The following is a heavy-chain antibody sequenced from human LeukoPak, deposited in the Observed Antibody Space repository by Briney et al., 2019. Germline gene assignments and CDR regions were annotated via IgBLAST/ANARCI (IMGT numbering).Heavy chain of an antibody. CDR1: GGPISSHY. V-gene: IGHV4-59*11. CDR2: VYYSGST. J-gene: IGHJ6*03. CDR3: ARRNIAARKLYYYMDV. Sequence: NTSETLSLTCTVSGGPISSHYWSWIRQPPGKGLEWIGYVYYSGSTNYNPSLKSRVTISVDTSKNQFSLKLSSVTAADTAVYYCARRNIAARKLYYYMDVWGKGTTVTVSS. D-gene: IGHD6-6*01.